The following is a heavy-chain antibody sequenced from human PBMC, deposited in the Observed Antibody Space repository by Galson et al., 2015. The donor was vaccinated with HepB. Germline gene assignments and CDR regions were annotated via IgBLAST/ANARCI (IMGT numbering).Heavy chain of an antibody. CDR1: GDTFSSYN. V-gene: IGHV1-69*02. Sequence: SVKVSCKASGDTFSSYNISWVRQATGQGLEWMGRINPNLGIANYAQKFQGRVTMTAGKSTSTAYMELSSLRSEDTAVYYCARAYYFDNKTCGQGTLVTVSS. J-gene: IGHJ5*02. CDR2: INPNLGIA. D-gene: IGHD3-22*01. CDR3: ARAYYFDNKT.